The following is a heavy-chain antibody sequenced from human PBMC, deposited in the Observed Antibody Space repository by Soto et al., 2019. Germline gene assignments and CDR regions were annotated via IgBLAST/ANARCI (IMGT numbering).Heavy chain of an antibody. Sequence: QVQLQESGPGLVEPSGTLSLTCGVPGGSISTNNWWSWVRQSPGRGLEWIGEIYHSGSTNYNPSLKSRVTMSVDKSKNQFSLELTSVTAAATAVYYCAREKGAGTYMGFDYWGQGTLVTVSS. V-gene: IGHV4-4*02. CDR2: IYHSGST. CDR1: GGSISTNNW. D-gene: IGHD3-10*01. CDR3: AREKGAGTYMGFDY. J-gene: IGHJ4*02.